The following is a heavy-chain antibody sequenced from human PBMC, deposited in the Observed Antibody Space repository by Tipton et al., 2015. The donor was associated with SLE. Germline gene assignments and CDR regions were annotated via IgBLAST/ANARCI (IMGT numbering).Heavy chain of an antibody. CDR2: ISSSGSTI. D-gene: IGHD4-17*01. V-gene: IGHV3-48*03. Sequence: GSLRLSCAASGFTFSSYEMNWVRQAPGKGLEWVSYISSSGSTIYYADSVKGRFTISRDNAKNSLYLQMNSLRAEDTAVYYCARATVTSSWFDPWGQGTLVTVSS. CDR1: GFTFSSYE. J-gene: IGHJ5*02. CDR3: ARATVTSSWFDP.